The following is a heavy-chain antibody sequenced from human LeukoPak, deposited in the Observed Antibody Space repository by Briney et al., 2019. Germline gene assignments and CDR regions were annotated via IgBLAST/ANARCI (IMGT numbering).Heavy chain of an antibody. CDR1: GYTFTSYG. CDR3: AAGPPSLGGGSSTWDYYYYGMDV. V-gene: IGHV1-18*01. CDR2: ISAYNGNT. J-gene: IGHJ6*02. D-gene: IGHD2-15*01. Sequence: GASVKVSCKASGYTFTSYGISWVRQAPGQGLEWMGWISAYNGNTNYAQKFQERVTITRDMSTSTAYMELSSLRSEDTAVYYCAAGPPSLGGGSSTWDYYYYGMDVWGQGTTVTVSS.